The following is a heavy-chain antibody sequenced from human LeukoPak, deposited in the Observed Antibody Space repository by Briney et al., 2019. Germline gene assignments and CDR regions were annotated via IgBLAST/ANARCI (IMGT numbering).Heavy chain of an antibody. CDR2: ISGSGGST. CDR1: GFTFSSYA. J-gene: IGHJ4*02. Sequence: GGSLRLSCAASGFTFSSYAMSWVRQAPGKGLEWVSAISGSGGSTYYADSVKGRFTISSDNSKHTLYLQMHSLRAEDTAVYYCAKADGISIFGVVIIPPSYFDYWGQGTLVTVSS. CDR3: AKADGISIFGVVIIPPSYFDY. V-gene: IGHV3-23*01. D-gene: IGHD3-3*01.